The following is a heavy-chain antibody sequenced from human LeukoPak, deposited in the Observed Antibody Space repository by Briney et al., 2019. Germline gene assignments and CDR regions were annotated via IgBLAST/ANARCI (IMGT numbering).Heavy chain of an antibody. CDR1: GASISSYY. J-gene: IGHJ4*02. CDR2: IFHSGST. Sequence: PSETLSLTCTVSGASISSYYWSWIRQPPGKGLEWIGYIFHSGSTNYNPSLKSRVTISVDTSKNQLSLKLGSVTAADTAVYYCARGAPGGNDYGDYWGQGTLVTVSS. CDR3: ARGAPGGNDYGDY. V-gene: IGHV4-59*01.